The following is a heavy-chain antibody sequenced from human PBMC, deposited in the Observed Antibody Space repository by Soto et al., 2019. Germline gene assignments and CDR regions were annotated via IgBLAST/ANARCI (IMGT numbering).Heavy chain of an antibody. CDR1: GFTFSTHG. CDR3: ARDSRGTFDY. V-gene: IGHV3-7*05. D-gene: IGHD1-1*01. CDR2: INGDGSEK. Sequence: GGSLRLSCAASGFTFSTHGMHWVRQAPGKGLEWVANINGDGSEKYYLDSVKGRFTISRDNGKNSLYLQMNSLRAEDTAVFYCARDSRGTFDYWGQGTPVTVSS. J-gene: IGHJ4*02.